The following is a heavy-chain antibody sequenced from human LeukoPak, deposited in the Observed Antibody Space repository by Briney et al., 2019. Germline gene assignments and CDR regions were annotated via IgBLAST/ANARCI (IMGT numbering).Heavy chain of an antibody. CDR1: GGSFSGYY. Sequence: PSETLSLTCAVYGGSFSGYYWSWIRQPPGKGLEWIGEINHSGNTNYNPSLKSRVTISVDTSKNQFSLKLSSVTAADTAVYYCARAQWIVVVTAIRHDAFDIWGQGTMVTVSS. CDR2: INHSGNT. CDR3: ARAQWIVVVTAIRHDAFDI. D-gene: IGHD2-21*02. V-gene: IGHV4-34*01. J-gene: IGHJ3*02.